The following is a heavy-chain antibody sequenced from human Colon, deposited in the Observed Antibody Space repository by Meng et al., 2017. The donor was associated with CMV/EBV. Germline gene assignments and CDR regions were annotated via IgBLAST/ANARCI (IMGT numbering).Heavy chain of an antibody. CDR2: MDPTTGRT. CDR1: GYSFTGYY. V-gene: IGHV1-2*02. J-gene: IGHJ1*01. D-gene: IGHD3-16*01. Sequence: QVQLVQSEGELRLPGASVKVSCKASGYSFTGYYIHWVRQAPGQGLEWMGWMDPTTGRTDYAQKFQGTVTMTRDTSISTAYLELSMLTSDDTAVYYCASHSSYVWGSHHWGQGTLVTVSS. CDR3: ASHSSYVWGSHH.